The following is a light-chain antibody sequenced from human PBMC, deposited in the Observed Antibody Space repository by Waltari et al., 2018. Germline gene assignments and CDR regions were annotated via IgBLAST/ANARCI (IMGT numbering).Light chain of an antibody. V-gene: IGKV3-15*01. CDR2: VAS. CDR1: QSVSSS. Sequence: EIVMTQSPATLSVSPGERATLSCRASQSVSSSLAWYQQRPGQAPSLLVRVASTRATGIPARFSGSGSGTEFTLTISSLQSEDFAVYYCQQYNNWPPTFGQGTKLEIK. CDR3: QQYNNWPPT. J-gene: IGKJ2*01.